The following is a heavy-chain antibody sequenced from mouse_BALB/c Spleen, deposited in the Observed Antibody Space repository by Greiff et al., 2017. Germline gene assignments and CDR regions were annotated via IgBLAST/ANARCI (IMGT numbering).Heavy chain of an antibody. CDR2: ISYDGSN. J-gene: IGHJ3*01. CDR1: GYSITSGYY. V-gene: IGHV3-6*02. D-gene: IGHD2-10*02. CDR3: AREGLYGNYWAWFAY. Sequence: EVQLVESGPGLVKPSQSLSLTCSVTGYSITSGYYWDWIRQFPGNKLEWMGYISYDGSNNYNPSLKNRISITRYTSKNQFFLKLNSVTTEDTATYYCAREGLYGNYWAWFAYWGQGTLVTVSA.